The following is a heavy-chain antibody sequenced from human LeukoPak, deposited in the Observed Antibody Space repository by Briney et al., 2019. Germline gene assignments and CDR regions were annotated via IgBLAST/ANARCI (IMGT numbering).Heavy chain of an antibody. V-gene: IGHV2-70*04. Sequence: SGPTLVNPTQTLTLTCTFSGFSLSTSGMRVSWIRQPPGKALEWLARIDWDDDKLYSTSLKTRLTISKDTSKNQVVLTMTNMDPVDTATYYCARTTLYGGAFDIWGQGTMVTVSS. CDR1: GFSLSTSGMR. J-gene: IGHJ3*02. D-gene: IGHD2/OR15-2a*01. CDR3: ARTTLYGGAFDI. CDR2: IDWDDDK.